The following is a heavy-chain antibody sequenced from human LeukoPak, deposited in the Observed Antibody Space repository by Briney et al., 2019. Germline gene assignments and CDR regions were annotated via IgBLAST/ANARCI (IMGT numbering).Heavy chain of an antibody. Sequence: SETLSLTCAVYGGSFSGYYWSWIRQPPGKGLEWIGRIYTSGSTNYNPSLKSRVTMSVDTSKNQFSLKLSSVTAADTAVYYCARVVFRFGAPNWFDPWGQEPWSPSPQ. CDR2: IYTSGST. D-gene: IGHD3-10*01. CDR3: ARVVFRFGAPNWFDP. V-gene: IGHV4-59*10. CDR1: GGSFSGYY. J-gene: IGHJ5*02.